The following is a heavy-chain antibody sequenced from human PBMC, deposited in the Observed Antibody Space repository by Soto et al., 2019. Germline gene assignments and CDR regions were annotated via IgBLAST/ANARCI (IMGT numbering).Heavy chain of an antibody. V-gene: IGHV4-30-2*01. CDR2: IYHNGST. J-gene: IGHJ5*02. CDR3: ARVPDR. D-gene: IGHD2-2*01. CDR1: GGSISSGGYS. Sequence: SETLSLTCAVSGGSISSGGYSWSWIRQPPGKGLEWIGYIYHNGSTYYNPSLKSRVTISVDRSKNQFSLKLSSVTAADTAVYYCARVPDRWGQGTLVTVSS.